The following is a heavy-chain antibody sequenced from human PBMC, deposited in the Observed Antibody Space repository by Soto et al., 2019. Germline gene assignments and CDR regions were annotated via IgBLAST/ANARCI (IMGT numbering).Heavy chain of an antibody. CDR2: ISSRGSTI. J-gene: IGHJ4*02. V-gene: IGHV3-48*03. CDR3: ASTGYYLVY. D-gene: IGHD3-9*01. CDR1: GFTLSSYE. Sequence: GGSLRLSCVVSGFTLSSYEMNWVRQAPGKGLEWVSYISSRGSTIYYADSVKGRFTISRDNAKNSLYLQMNSLRAEDTAIYYCASTGYYLVYWGQGTLVTVS.